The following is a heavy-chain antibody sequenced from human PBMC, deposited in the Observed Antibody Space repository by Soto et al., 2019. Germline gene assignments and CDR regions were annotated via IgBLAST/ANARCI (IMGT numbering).Heavy chain of an antibody. J-gene: IGHJ4*02. D-gene: IGHD6-19*01. CDR3: AKSGETQWLREYYFDY. CDR2: ISGSGGST. Sequence: QAGGSLRLSCAASGFTFSSYAMSWVRQAPGKGLEWVSAISGSGGSTYYADSVKGRFTISRDNSKNTLYLQMNSLRAEDTAVYYCAKSGETQWLREYYFDYWGQGTLVTVSS. CDR1: GFTFSSYA. V-gene: IGHV3-23*01.